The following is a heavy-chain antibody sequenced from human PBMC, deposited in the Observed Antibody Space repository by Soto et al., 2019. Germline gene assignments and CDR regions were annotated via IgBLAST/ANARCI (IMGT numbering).Heavy chain of an antibody. CDR1: GFTFSSYS. D-gene: IGHD6-13*01. CDR3: ARAVAGLIAAAFFDY. V-gene: IGHV3-48*02. J-gene: IGHJ4*02. CDR2: ISSGSSTI. Sequence: GGSLRLSCAASGFTFSSYSMNWVRQAPGKGLEWVSYISSGSSTIYYADSVKGRFTISRDNAKNSLYLQMNSLRDEDTAVYYCARAVAGLIAAAFFDYWGQGTLVTVSS.